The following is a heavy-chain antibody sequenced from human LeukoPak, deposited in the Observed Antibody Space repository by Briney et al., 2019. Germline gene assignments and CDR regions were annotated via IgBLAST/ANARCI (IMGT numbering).Heavy chain of an antibody. V-gene: IGHV1-2*02. Sequence: ASVKASCKASGYTFTGYYMHWVRQAPGQGLEWMGWINPNSGGTNYAQKFQGRVTMTRDTSISTAYMELSRLRSDDTAVYYCARSIAAAVMSFEYWGQGTLVTVSS. CDR1: GYTFTGYY. J-gene: IGHJ4*02. D-gene: IGHD6-13*01. CDR3: ARSIAAAVMSFEY. CDR2: INPNSGGT.